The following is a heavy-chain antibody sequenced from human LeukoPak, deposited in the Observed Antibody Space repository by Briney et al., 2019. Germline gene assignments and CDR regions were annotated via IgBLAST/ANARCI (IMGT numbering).Heavy chain of an antibody. CDR1: GGSFSVYY. D-gene: IGHD5-24*01. CDR2: IKHRGST. V-gene: IGHV4-34*01. CDR3: ARRWLQRKGFDY. Sequence: AETLSLTCAVYGGSFSVYYGIGIPQPPGKAREWIGEIKHRGSTNYNPSLKSRVTISVDTSKTQFCLKLSSVTAADTAVYYCARRWLQRKGFDYWGEGTLVTVSS. J-gene: IGHJ4*02.